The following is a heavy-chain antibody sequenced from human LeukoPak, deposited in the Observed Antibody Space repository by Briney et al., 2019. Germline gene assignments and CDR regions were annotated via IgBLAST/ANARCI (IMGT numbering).Heavy chain of an antibody. CDR2: IDYDGTTT. Sequence: GGSLRLSCAASGFSLSTFWMHWVRQAPGKGLVWVSRIDYDGTTTTYADSVKGRFTISRDNAKNTLYLQMNSLRAEDTAVYYCTHLGWFDPWGQGTLVTVSS. CDR3: THLGWFDP. V-gene: IGHV3-74*01. J-gene: IGHJ5*02. CDR1: GFSLSTFW.